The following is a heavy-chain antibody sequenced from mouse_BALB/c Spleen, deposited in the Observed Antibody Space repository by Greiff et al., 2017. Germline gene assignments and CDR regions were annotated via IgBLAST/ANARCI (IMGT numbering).Heavy chain of an antibody. CDR3: ARGGHYARNYAMDY. D-gene: IGHD2-1*01. J-gene: IGHJ4*01. CDR2: ISYSGST. Sequence: EVQLQQSGPSLVKPSQTLSLTCSVTGDSITSGYWNWIRKFPGNKLEYMGYISYSGSTYYNPSLKSRISITRDTSKNQYYLQLNSVTTEDTATYYCARGGHYARNYAMDYWGQGTSVTVSS. V-gene: IGHV3-8*02. CDR1: GDSITSGY.